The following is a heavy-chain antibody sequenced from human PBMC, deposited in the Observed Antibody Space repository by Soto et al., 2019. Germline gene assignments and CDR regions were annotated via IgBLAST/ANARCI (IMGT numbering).Heavy chain of an antibody. CDR1: GFTFSSYA. V-gene: IGHV3-23*01. D-gene: IGHD6-13*01. J-gene: IGHJ4*02. CDR2: ISGSGGST. CDR3: AEQASYSSSWIDY. Sequence: EVQLLESGGGLVQPGGSLRPSCAASGFTFSSYAMSWVRQAPGKGLEWVSAISGSGGSTYYADSVKGRFTISRDNSKNTLYLQMNSLRAEDTAVYYCAEQASYSSSWIDYWGQGTLVTVSS.